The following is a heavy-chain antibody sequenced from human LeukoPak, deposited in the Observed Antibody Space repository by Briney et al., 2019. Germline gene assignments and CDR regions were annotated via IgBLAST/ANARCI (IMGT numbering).Heavy chain of an antibody. CDR1: GYTFTSYY. Sequence: ASVKVSCKASGYTFTSYYMHWVRQAPGQGLEWMGIINPSGGSTSYAQKFQGRVTMTRDTSTSTVYMELSSLRSEDTAVYYCAREGVSSWYSRGPKPYYFDYWGQGTLVTVSS. J-gene: IGHJ4*02. CDR2: INPSGGST. CDR3: AREGVSSWYSRGPKPYYFDY. D-gene: IGHD6-13*01. V-gene: IGHV1-46*01.